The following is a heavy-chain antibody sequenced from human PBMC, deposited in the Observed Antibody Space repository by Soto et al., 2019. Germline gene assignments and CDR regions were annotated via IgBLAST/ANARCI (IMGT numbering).Heavy chain of an antibody. V-gene: IGHV1-2*02. Sequence: QVQVVQSGAEVKKPGASVKISCKTSGYSFTDDYLHWVRQAPGQGLEWVGWINPHSGSTNFAQKFLDRVYKTRDTSISTAYMELFSLTSDYTAIYYCARAVYCGDDCYSYGMDVWGQGTTVTVSS. CDR3: ARAVYCGDDCYSYGMDV. CDR2: INPHSGST. J-gene: IGHJ6*02. CDR1: GYSFTDDY. D-gene: IGHD2-21*02.